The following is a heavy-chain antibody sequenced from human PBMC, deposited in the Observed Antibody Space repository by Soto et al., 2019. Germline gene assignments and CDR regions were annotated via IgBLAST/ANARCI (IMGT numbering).Heavy chain of an antibody. D-gene: IGHD3-9*01. CDR2: IKQDGSEK. V-gene: IGHV3-7*05. J-gene: IGHJ4*02. CDR1: GFTFSSYW. Sequence: GGSLRLSCAASGFTFSSYWMSWVRQAPGKGLEWVANIKQDGSEKYYVDSVKGRFTISRDNAKNSLYLQMNSLRAEDTAVYYCARAYCDILTGYYLEYYFDYWGQGTLVTVSS. CDR3: ARAYCDILTGYYLEYYFDY.